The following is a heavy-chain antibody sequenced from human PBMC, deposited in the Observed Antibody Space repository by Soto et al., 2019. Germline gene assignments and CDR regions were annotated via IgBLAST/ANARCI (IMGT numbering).Heavy chain of an antibody. CDR1: GYTFTSYG. CDR2: INAGNGNR. J-gene: IGHJ4*02. CDR3: AREGDMKFHSDSSDEPGY. Sequence: QVQLVQSGAEVKKPGASVKVSCKASGYTFTSYGMHWVRQAPGQRLEWMGWINAGNGNRKYSQKFQGRVTITADTSTSTAYMELSSLRSDDTAVYYCAREGDMKFHSDSSDEPGYWGQGTLVTVSS. D-gene: IGHD3-22*01. V-gene: IGHV1-3*01.